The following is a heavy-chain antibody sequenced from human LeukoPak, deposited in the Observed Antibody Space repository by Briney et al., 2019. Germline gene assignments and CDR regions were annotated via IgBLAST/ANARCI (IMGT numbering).Heavy chain of an antibody. CDR2: ISTNGGST. D-gene: IGHD3-16*01. V-gene: IGHV3-64D*06. CDR3: ATRGGVGRNNWFDP. CDR1: GFTFSSYA. J-gene: IGHJ5*02. Sequence: GGSLRLSCAASGFTFSSYAMSWVRQAPGKGLEYVSAISTNGGSTYYADSVKGRFTISRDNSKNTLYFQMSSLRAEDTAVYYCATRGGVGRNNWFDPWGQGTLVTVSS.